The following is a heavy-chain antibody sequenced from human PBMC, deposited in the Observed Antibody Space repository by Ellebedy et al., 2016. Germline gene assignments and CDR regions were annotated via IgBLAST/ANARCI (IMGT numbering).Heavy chain of an antibody. V-gene: IGHV4-4*08. CDR2: IYDIGST. CDR1: GASMSYNY. D-gene: IGHD3-3*01. J-gene: IGHJ4*02. Sequence: SETLSLTCDVSGASMSYNYWSWVRQPPGKGLEWIGYIYDIGSTNYNPSLKSRVAISIDTSKNQFSLKLKSVTAADTAVYFCARAPRYYNFWSGYREHFDSWGPGTLVTVSS. CDR3: ARAPRYYNFWSGYREHFDS.